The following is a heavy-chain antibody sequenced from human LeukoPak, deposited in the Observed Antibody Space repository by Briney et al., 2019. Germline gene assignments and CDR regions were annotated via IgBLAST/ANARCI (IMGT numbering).Heavy chain of an antibody. CDR3: ARDRRPLSNYDFWSGARGYFDY. D-gene: IGHD3-3*01. CDR2: ISYDGSNK. J-gene: IGHJ4*02. Sequence: GGSLRLSCAASGFTFSSYSMNWVRQAPGKGLEWVAVISYDGSNKYYADSVKGRFTISRDNSKNTLYLQMNSLRAEDTAVYYCARDRRPLSNYDFWSGARGYFDYWGQGTLVTVSS. V-gene: IGHV3-30*03. CDR1: GFTFSSYS.